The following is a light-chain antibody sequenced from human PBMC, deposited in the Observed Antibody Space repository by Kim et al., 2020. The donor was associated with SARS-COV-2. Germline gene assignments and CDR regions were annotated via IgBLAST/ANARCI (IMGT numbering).Light chain of an antibody. CDR2: DVN. J-gene: IGLJ3*02. Sequence: YNYVSWYQQCPGKAPKLLIYDVNKRPSGVSIRFSGSKSGNTASLTISRLRAEDEADYYCSSYTSSTTWVFGGGTQLTVL. V-gene: IGLV2-14*03. CDR1: YNY. CDR3: SSYTSSTTWV.